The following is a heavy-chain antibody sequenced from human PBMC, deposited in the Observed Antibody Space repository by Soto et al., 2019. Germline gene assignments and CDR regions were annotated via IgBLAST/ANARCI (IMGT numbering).Heavy chain of an antibody. CDR1: GFIFNTYG. V-gene: IGHV3-33*01. CDR3: ARAAWYYYGMDV. CDR2: IWPDGSNR. Sequence: GSLRLSCAASGFIFNTYGMHWVRQAPGKGLEWVAVIWPDGSNRYYADSVSGQFTISRDNSKNTLFLQMNSLSAEDTALYYCARAAWYYYGMDVWGQGTTVTVCS. J-gene: IGHJ6*02. D-gene: IGHD6-25*01.